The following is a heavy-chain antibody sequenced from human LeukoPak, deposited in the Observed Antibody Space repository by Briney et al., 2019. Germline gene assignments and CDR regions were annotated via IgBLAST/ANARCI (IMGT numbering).Heavy chain of an antibody. J-gene: IGHJ4*02. CDR1: GFIFSSYD. Sequence: GGSLRLSCAASGFIFSSYDMTWVRQAPGKGLEWVSTVRASGSATYYAGSVKGRITISRDNSKGTLYLQMNSLRAEDTAVYYCAKRGRSGSGYDPFDNWGQGILVTVSS. CDR2: VRASGSAT. V-gene: IGHV3-23*01. D-gene: IGHD3-3*01. CDR3: AKRGRSGSGYDPFDN.